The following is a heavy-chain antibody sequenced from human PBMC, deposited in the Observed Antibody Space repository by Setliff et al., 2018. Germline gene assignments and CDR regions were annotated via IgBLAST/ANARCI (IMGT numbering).Heavy chain of an antibody. CDR2: ISGSSEFI. CDR3: AKDHRGAHSTNWYAPYY. CDR1: GFTVNTNY. J-gene: IGHJ4*02. D-gene: IGHD6-13*01. V-gene: IGHV3-23*01. Sequence: GFTVNTNYMTWVRQAPGKGLEWVSSISGSSEFIYYADSVKGRFTISRDNSKNTLYLQMNSLRAEDTAVYYCAKDHRGAHSTNWYAPYYWGQGTLVTVSS.